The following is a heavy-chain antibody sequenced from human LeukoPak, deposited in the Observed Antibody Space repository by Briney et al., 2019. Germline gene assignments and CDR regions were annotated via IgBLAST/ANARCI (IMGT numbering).Heavy chain of an antibody. J-gene: IGHJ5*02. CDR2: IYHSGST. Sequence: SETLSLTCAVSGGSISSSNWWSWVRQPPGKGLEWIGEIYHSGSTNYNPSLKSRVTISVDTSKNQFSLKLNSVTAADTAVYYCARVGTDAYCGGDCYYNWFDPWGQGTLVTVSS. CDR1: GGSISSSNW. V-gene: IGHV4-4*02. D-gene: IGHD2-21*02. CDR3: ARVGTDAYCGGDCYYNWFDP.